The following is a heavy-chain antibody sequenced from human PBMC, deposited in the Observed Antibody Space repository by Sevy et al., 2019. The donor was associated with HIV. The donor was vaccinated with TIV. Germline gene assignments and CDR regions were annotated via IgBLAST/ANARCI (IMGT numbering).Heavy chain of an antibody. CDR3: ARHRAHGSGCLQD. CDR2: ISSSSSYT. J-gene: IGHJ4*02. V-gene: IGHV3-11*06. Sequence: GGSLRLSCAASGFTFSDYYMSWIRQAPRKGLEWVSYISSSSSYTNYADSVKGRFTISRDNAKNSLYLQMNSLRAEDTAVYYCARHRAHGSGCLQDWGQGTLVTVSS. CDR1: GFTFSDYY. D-gene: IGHD3-10*01.